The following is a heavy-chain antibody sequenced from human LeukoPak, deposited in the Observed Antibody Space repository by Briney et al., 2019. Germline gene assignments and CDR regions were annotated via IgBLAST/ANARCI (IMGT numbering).Heavy chain of an antibody. CDR1: GFTFSSYA. D-gene: IGHD2-15*01. V-gene: IGHV3-23*01. Sequence: GGSLRLSCAASGFTFSSYAMSWVRQAPGEGLVWVSAISDSGGSTYYADSVKGRFTISRDNSKNTLYLQMNSLRAEDTAVYYCAKLACSGGGCGTDYWGQGTLVTVSS. CDR2: ISDSGGST. CDR3: AKLACSGGGCGTDY. J-gene: IGHJ4*02.